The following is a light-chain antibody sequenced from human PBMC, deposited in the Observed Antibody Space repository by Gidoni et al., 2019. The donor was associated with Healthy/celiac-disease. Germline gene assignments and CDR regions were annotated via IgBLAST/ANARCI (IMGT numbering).Light chain of an antibody. CDR2: GAS. CDR3: QQYGSSPPYT. J-gene: IGKJ2*01. Sequence: ELVLTQSPGTLSLSPGDRATLSCRASQSVSSSYLALYQQKPGQAPRLLIYGASSRATVIPDRFSGSGSGTDFTLTISRLEPEDFAVYYCQQYGSSPPYTFGQGTKLEIK. V-gene: IGKV3-20*01. CDR1: QSVSSSY.